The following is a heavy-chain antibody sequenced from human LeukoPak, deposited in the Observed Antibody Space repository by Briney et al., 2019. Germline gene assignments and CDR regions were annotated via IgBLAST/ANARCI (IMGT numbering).Heavy chain of an antibody. Sequence: GGSLRLSCTASGFTFGDYAMSWFRQAPGKGLEWVGFIRSKAYGGTTEYAASVKGRFTISRDDSKSIAYLQMNSLKTEDTAVYYCTRDAQYSSSWSFPYYYYYGMDVWGQGTTVTVSS. D-gene: IGHD6-13*01. J-gene: IGHJ6*02. CDR1: GFTFGDYA. V-gene: IGHV3-49*03. CDR3: TRDAQYSSSWSFPYYYYYGMDV. CDR2: IRSKAYGGTT.